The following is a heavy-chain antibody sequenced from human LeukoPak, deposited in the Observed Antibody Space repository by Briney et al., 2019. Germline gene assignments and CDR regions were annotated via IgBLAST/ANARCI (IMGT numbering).Heavy chain of an antibody. D-gene: IGHD5-24*01. V-gene: IGHV4-34*01. CDR1: GGSFSGYY. CDR2: INHSGST. CDR3: ARYRVEMATTAEFCDY. Sequence: SETLSLTCAVYGGSFSGYYWSWIRQPPGKGLEWIGEINHSGSTNYNPSLKSRITISVDTSKTQFSLQLSSVTAADTAVYYCARYRVEMATTAEFCDYWGQGTLVTVSS. J-gene: IGHJ4*02.